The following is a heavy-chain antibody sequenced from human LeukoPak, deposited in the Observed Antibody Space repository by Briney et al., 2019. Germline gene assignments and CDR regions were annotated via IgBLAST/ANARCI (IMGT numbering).Heavy chain of an antibody. CDR1: GASIDSHSW. J-gene: IGHJ4*02. CDR2: IYHSGGA. D-gene: IGHD3-22*01. CDR3: VTYYFDSSGPKKNY. V-gene: IGHV4/OR15-8*01. Sequence: PSETLSLTCAVSGASIDSHSWWSWVRQPPGKGLEWIGEIYHSGGANYNPSLKSRVTISVDTSKKQFSLKLSSVTAADTAVYYCVTYYFDSSGPKKNYWGQGTLVTVSS.